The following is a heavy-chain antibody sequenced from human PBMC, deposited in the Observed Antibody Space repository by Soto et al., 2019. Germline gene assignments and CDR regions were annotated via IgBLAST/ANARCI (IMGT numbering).Heavy chain of an antibody. J-gene: IGHJ3*01. D-gene: IGHD3-3*01. CDR2: FFIGGDT. V-gene: IGHV3-53*01. CDR1: GFVVTNYY. Sequence: GFLRLSCAASGFVVTNYYMSWVRQAPGKGLEWVAVFFIGGDTHYAESVRGRFTISRDNSKNTLYPQMNSLRAEDTAVYYCAREPLWSGPLPVHAFDLWGQGTLVTVSS. CDR3: AREPLWSGPLPVHAFDL.